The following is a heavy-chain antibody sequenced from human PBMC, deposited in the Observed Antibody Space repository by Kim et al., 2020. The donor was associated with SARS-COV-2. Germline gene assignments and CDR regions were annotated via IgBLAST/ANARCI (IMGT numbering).Heavy chain of an antibody. CDR3: ARDLDISGPGGFDP. D-gene: IGHD3-22*01. V-gene: IGHV1-69*04. Sequence: AQKFQGRVTITADKSTSTAYMELSSLRSEDTAVYYCARDLDISGPGGFDPWGQGTLVTVSS. J-gene: IGHJ5*02.